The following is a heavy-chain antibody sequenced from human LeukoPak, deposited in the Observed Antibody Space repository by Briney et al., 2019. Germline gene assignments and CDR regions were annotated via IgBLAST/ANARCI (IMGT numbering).Heavy chain of an antibody. CDR3: AKDNHGDYGSALDY. J-gene: IGHJ4*02. Sequence: GGSLRLSCAASGFTFSSYGMSWVRQAPGKGLEWVSAISGSGGSTYYADSVKGRFTISRDNSKNTLYLQMNSLRAEDTAVYYCAKDNHGDYGSALDYWGQETLVTVSS. V-gene: IGHV3-23*01. D-gene: IGHD4-17*01. CDR1: GFTFSSYG. CDR2: ISGSGGST.